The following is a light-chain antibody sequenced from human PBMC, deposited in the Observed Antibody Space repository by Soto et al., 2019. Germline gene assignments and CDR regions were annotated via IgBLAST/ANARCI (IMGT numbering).Light chain of an antibody. J-gene: IGLJ1*01. CDR2: DVS. Sequence: QSALTQPASVSGSPGQSITISCTGTSSDVGGYNYVSWYQQHPGKAPKLMIYDVSNRPSGVSNRFSGSKSGNTASLTISGGQAEDEADYYCSSYTSSSTYPYVFGTGTQLTVL. CDR3: SSYTSSSTYPYV. CDR1: SSDVGGYNY. V-gene: IGLV2-14*01.